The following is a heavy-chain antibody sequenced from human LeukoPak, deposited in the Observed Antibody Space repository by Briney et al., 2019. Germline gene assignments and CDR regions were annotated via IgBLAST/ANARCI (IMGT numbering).Heavy chain of an antibody. D-gene: IGHD3-10*01. CDR2: ISYDGSNK. V-gene: IGHV3-30*18. Sequence: PGGSLRLSCAASGFTFSSYGMHWVRQAPGKGLEWVAVISYDGSNKYYADSVKGRFTISRDNSKNTLYLQMNSLRAEDTAVYYCAKEEDVWFGELLGYFDYWGQGTLVTVSS. CDR1: GFTFSSYG. J-gene: IGHJ4*02. CDR3: AKEEDVWFGELLGYFDY.